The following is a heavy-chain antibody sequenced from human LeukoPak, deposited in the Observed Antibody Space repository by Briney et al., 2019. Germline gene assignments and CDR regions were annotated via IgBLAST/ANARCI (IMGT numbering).Heavy chain of an antibody. V-gene: IGHV3-23*01. J-gene: IGHJ4*02. CDR2: ISDNGGVT. Sequence: GGSLRLSCVASGFTFSTYPMTWVRQAPRKGPEWVSIISDNGGVTFYANSVTGRFTISRDNSRNTLYLQMHSLRAEDTAIYYCAKRVTTVITWAFDFWGQGTPVTVSS. D-gene: IGHD4-11*01. CDR1: GFTFSTYP. CDR3: AKRVTTVITWAFDF.